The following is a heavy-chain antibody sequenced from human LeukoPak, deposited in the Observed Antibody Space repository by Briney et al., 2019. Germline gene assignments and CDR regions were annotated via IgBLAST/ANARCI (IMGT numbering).Heavy chain of an antibody. D-gene: IGHD3-3*01. CDR2: IYYSGST. CDR3: ARANTIFGVVIILDYYYMDV. Sequence: SQTLSLTCTVSGGSISSGDYYWSWIRQPPGKGLEWIGYIYYSGSTYYNPSLKSRVTISVDTSKNQFSLKLSSVTAADTAVYHRARANTIFGVVIILDYYYMDVWGKGTTVTVSS. CDR1: GGSISSGDYY. J-gene: IGHJ6*03. V-gene: IGHV4-30-4*08.